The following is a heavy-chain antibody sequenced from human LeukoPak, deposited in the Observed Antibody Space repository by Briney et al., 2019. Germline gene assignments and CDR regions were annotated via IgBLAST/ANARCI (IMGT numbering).Heavy chain of an antibody. CDR1: GGTFSSYA. D-gene: IGHD4-17*01. CDR3: ARGHDYGDYVVDY. V-gene: IGHV1-69*04. J-gene: IGHJ4*02. Sequence: SVKVSCKASGGTFSSYAISWVRQAPGQGLEWMGRIIPILGIANYAQKFQGRVTITADKSTSTAYMELSSLRSEDTAVYYCARGHDYGDYVVDYWGQGTLVTVSS. CDR2: IIPILGIA.